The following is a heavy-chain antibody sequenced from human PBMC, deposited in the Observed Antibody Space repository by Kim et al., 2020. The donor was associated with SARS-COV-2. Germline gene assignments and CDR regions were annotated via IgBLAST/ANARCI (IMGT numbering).Heavy chain of an antibody. CDR1: GGSVSGPTYY. CDR2: IYYAGDT. CDR3: ARVKGRYCGGDCYFAFES. Sequence: SETLSLTCAVSGGSVSGPTYYWGWIRQPPGQGLEWIGSIYYAGDTFYNPSLKSRVTISVDMSKNKFSLKLSYVTAADTAVYYCARVKGRYCGGDCYFAFESWGQVTIATVSS. J-gene: IGHJ3*02. D-gene: IGHD2-21*02. V-gene: IGHV4-39*07.